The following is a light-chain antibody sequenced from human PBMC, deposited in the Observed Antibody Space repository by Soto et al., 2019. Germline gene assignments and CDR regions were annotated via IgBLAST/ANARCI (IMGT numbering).Light chain of an antibody. CDR1: QSITTW. J-gene: IGKJ1*01. CDR2: KAS. Sequence: DIQMTQSPSTVSAYVGDSVTITCRASQSITTWLAWYQQRPGKAPKLLIYKASSLESEVPSRFSGSGSGTDFTLTISSLQPDDFATYYCQQYNSYWTLGQGTKVDIK. V-gene: IGKV1-5*03. CDR3: QQYNSYWT.